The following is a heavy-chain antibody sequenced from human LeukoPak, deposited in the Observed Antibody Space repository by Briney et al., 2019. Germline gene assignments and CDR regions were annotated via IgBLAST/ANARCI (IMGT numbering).Heavy chain of an antibody. CDR1: GGTFSSYA. CDR2: IIPIFGTA. V-gene: IGHV1-69*13. Sequence: EASVTVSCTASGGTFSSYAISWVRQAPGQGLEWMGGIIPIFGTANYAQKFQGRVTITADESTSTAYMELSSLRSEDTAVYYCAREYSSGWYGDWFDPWGQGTLVTVSS. D-gene: IGHD6-19*01. CDR3: AREYSSGWYGDWFDP. J-gene: IGHJ5*02.